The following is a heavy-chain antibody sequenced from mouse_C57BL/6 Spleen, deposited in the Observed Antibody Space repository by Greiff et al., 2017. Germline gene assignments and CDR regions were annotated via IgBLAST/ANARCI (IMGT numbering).Heavy chain of an antibody. J-gene: IGHJ3*01. V-gene: IGHV3-1*01. D-gene: IGHD2-4*01. Sequence: EVKLEESGPGMVKPSQSLSLTCTVTGYSITSGYDWHWIRHFPGNKLEWMGYISYSGSTNYNPSLKSRISITHDTSKNHFFLKLNSVTTEDTATYYCARAAYDYDWFAYWGQGTLVTVSA. CDR2: ISYSGST. CDR1: GYSITSGYD. CDR3: ARAAYDYDWFAY.